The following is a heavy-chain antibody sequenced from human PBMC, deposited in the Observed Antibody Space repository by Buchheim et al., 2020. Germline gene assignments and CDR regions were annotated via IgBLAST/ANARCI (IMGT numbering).Heavy chain of an antibody. CDR1: GYTFTSHY. Sequence: QVQLVQSGAEVRKPGSSVKVSCKASGYTFTSHYIYWVRQAPGQGLEWMGIINPSGGDMNYAQKFEDRATMTTNKSATTVYLELSSLTSEDTAVYYCARGATYSRASYFDPWGQGTL. V-gene: IGHV1-46*01. D-gene: IGHD6-6*01. CDR2: INPSGGDM. CDR3: ARGATYSRASYFDP. J-gene: IGHJ5*02.